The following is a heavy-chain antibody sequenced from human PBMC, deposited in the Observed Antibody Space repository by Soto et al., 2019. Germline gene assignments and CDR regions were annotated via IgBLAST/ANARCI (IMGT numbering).Heavy chain of an antibody. J-gene: IGHJ3*02. D-gene: IGHD2-15*01. V-gene: IGHV4-34*01. Sequence: SETLSLTCAVYGGSFSGYYCSWIRQPPGKGLEWIGEINHSGSTNYNPSLKSRVTISVDTSKNQFSLKLSSVTAADTAVYYCARVSSSAAATGAFDIWGQGTMVTVSS. CDR1: GGSFSGYY. CDR2: INHSGST. CDR3: ARVSSSAAATGAFDI.